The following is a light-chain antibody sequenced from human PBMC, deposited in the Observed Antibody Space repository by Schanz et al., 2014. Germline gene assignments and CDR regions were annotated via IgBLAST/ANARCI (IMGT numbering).Light chain of an antibody. CDR2: DSS. CDR1: QSVSSN. V-gene: IGKV3-15*01. Sequence: EIVLTQSPATLSLSPGERATLSCRASQSVSSNLAWYQQKPGQAPRLLIYDSSNRATGVPASFSGSGSGTEFTLTITSLQSEDFAVYYCQQYNNWPPWTFGPGTRVEFK. J-gene: IGKJ1*01. CDR3: QQYNNWPPWT.